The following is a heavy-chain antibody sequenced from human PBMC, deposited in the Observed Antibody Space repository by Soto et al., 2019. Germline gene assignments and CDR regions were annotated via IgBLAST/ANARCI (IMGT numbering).Heavy chain of an antibody. V-gene: IGHV1-2*02. CDR1: GYTFTDYY. D-gene: IGHD1-7*01. Sequence: ASVKVSCKASGYTFTDYYAHWVRQAPGQGLEWMGWISPNSGGTKYAQKFQGRVTMTRDTSISTTYMELSSLSSDDTAFYYCARDYGEAWNYDVSYAFDSWGQGTLVTVSS. J-gene: IGHJ4*02. CDR3: ARDYGEAWNYDVSYAFDS. CDR2: ISPNSGGT.